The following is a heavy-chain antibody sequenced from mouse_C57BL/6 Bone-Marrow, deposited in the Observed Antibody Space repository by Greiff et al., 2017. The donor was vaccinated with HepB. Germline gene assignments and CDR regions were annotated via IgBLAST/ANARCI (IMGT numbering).Heavy chain of an antibody. Sequence: EVKLMESGPGLVKPSQSLSLTCSVTGYSITSGYNWNWVRQFPGNKLEWMGYISYDGSNNYNPSLKNRISITRDTSKNQFFLKLNSVTTEDTATYYCARRGNYLYYFDYWGQGTTLTVSS. CDR3: ARRGNYLYYFDY. CDR2: ISYDGSN. V-gene: IGHV3-6*01. CDR1: GYSITSGYN. D-gene: IGHD2-1*01. J-gene: IGHJ2*01.